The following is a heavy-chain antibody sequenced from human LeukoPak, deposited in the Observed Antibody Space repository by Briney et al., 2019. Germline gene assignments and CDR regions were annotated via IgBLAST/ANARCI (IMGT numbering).Heavy chain of an antibody. V-gene: IGHV1-18*04. CDR3: ARAEGPKFDY. Sequence: ASVKVSCKASGYTFTGYYMHWVRQAPGQGLEWMGWISAYNGNTNYAQKLQGRVTMTTDTSTSTAYMELRSLRSDDTAVYYCARAEGPKFDYWGQGTLVTVSS. CDR1: GYTFTGYY. CDR2: ISAYNGNT. J-gene: IGHJ4*02.